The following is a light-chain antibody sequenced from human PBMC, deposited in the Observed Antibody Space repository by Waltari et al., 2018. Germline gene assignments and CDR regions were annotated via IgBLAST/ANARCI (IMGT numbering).Light chain of an antibody. CDR2: GSS. CDR1: GSNIGAGQA. Sequence: QSVPTQPPSVSGAPGQRVPISCTGRGSNIGAGQAVAWYQQLPRAAPKLLIYGSSSRPLGVPDRFFGSTSGTSASLAITVLQAEDEADYYCQSYDTSLSVVFGGGTKLTVL. CDR3: QSYDTSLSVV. J-gene: IGLJ3*02. V-gene: IGLV1-40*01.